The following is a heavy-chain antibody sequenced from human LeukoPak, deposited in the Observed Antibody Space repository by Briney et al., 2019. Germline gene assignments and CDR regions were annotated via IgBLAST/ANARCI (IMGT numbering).Heavy chain of an antibody. J-gene: IGHJ5*02. D-gene: IGHD1-26*01. CDR2: ISYDGSYK. V-gene: IGHV3-30*18. CDR1: GFTFSSYG. CDR3: VKGYVGTTPISPYANWFAP. Sequence: AGGSLRLSCAASGFTFSSYGMHGVRQAPGKGLEWVAIISYDGSYKYYGDSMKGRFTISRDNSRNTLYLQMNSLRAEDTAVYYCVKGYVGTTPISPYANWFAPWGQGTLVTVSS.